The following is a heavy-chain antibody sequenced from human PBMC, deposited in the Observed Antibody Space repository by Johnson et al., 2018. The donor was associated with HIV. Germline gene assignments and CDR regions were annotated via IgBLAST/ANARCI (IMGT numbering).Heavy chain of an antibody. J-gene: IGHJ3*02. V-gene: IGHV3-13*01. CDR3: ARGGYCTGGVCLGDAFDI. Sequence: VQLVESGGGLVKPGGSLRLSCAASGFTFSDYYMSWIRQAPGKGLEWVSAIGTAGDTYYPGSVKGRFTISRENAKNSLYLQMNSLRAEDTALYYCARGGYCTGGVCLGDAFDIWGQGTMVTVSS. CDR2: IGTAGDT. CDR1: GFTFSDYY. D-gene: IGHD2-8*02.